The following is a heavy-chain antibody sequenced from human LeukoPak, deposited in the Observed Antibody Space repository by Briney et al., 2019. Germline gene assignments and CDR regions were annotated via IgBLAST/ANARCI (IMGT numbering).Heavy chain of an antibody. V-gene: IGHV3-53*01. D-gene: IGHD5-12*01. CDR2: IHSGGAT. CDR3: ARGRGYGAYDWNDY. CDR1: GFTFSSYA. J-gene: IGHJ4*02. Sequence: GGSLRLSCAASGFTFSSYAMSWVRQAPGKGLEWVSVIHSGGATYYADSVKGRFTISRDSSKNTLYLQMNNLRAEDTAVYYCARGRGYGAYDWNDYWGQGTLVTVSS.